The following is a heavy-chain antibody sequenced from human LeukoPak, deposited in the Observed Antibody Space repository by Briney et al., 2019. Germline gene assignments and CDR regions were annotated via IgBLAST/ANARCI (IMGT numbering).Heavy chain of an antibody. D-gene: IGHD3-22*01. CDR2: ISYDGSNK. V-gene: IGHV3-30-3*01. Sequence: PGGSLRLSCAASGFTFSSYAMYWVRQAPGKGLEWVAVISYDGSNKYYADSVKGRFTISRDNSKNTLYLQMNSLRAEDTAVYYCARDHITMIVVVILDYWGQGTLVTVSS. J-gene: IGHJ4*02. CDR1: GFTFSSYA. CDR3: ARDHITMIVVVILDY.